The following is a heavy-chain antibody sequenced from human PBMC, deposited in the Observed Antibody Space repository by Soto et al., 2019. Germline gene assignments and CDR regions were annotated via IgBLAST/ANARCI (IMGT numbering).Heavy chain of an antibody. CDR3: ARVVPGAEAWFGP. J-gene: IGHJ5*02. CDR1: GYTFTSYD. V-gene: IGHV1-8*01. D-gene: IGHD2-2*01. CDR2: VNPNSGNT. Sequence: ASVKVSCKASGYTFTSYDVMWVRQATGQGLEWMGWVNPNSGNTDSAQKFQGRVTMTWDTSTTTAYMELRSLRSDDTAVYYCARVVPGAEAWFGPWGQGTLVTVSS.